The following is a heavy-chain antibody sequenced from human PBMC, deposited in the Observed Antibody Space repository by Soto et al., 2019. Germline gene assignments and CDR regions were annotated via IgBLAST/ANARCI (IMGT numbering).Heavy chain of an antibody. V-gene: IGHV1-69*13. CDR1: GGTFSSYA. CDR2: IIPIFGTA. CDR3: AIVIKQQLVLGCFDF. J-gene: IGHJ5*01. D-gene: IGHD6-13*01. Sequence: SVKVSCKASGGTFSSYAISWVRQAPGQGLEWMGGIIPIFGTANYAQKFQGRVTITADESTSTAYMELSSLRSEDTAVYYCAIVIKQQLVLGCFDFSGQGTLVSVSS.